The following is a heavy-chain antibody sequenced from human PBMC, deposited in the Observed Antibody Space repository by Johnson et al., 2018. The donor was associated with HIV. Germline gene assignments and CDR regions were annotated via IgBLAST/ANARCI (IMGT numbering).Heavy chain of an antibody. V-gene: IGHV3-9*01. Sequence: VQLVESGGGLVQPGGSLRLSCEASGISVIKNYMSWVRQAPGKGLEWVSGISWISGTIGYADSVKGRFTISRDNAKKSLYLQIDSLRAEDTALYYCAKDLGLSSGQWLVQGGAFDIWAQGTMVTVSS. D-gene: IGHD6-19*01. CDR2: ISWISGTI. J-gene: IGHJ3*02. CDR3: AKDLGLSSGQWLVQGGAFDI. CDR1: GISVIKNY.